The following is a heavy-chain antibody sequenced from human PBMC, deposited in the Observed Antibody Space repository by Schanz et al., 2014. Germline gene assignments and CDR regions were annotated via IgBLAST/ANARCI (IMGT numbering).Heavy chain of an antibody. Sequence: EVQVVESGGGLVRPGGSLRLSCSGFTVSAYSANWVRQAPGKGLEWVSSISSSGGHIYYADSVKGRFTITRDIAKNSLYLQMNSLRVEDTAVYYCAREDMLRGIRAFDIWGQGTMVTVSS. D-gene: IGHD3-10*01. CDR2: ISSSGGHI. CDR1: GFTVSAYS. J-gene: IGHJ3*02. V-gene: IGHV3-21*02. CDR3: AREDMLRGIRAFDI.